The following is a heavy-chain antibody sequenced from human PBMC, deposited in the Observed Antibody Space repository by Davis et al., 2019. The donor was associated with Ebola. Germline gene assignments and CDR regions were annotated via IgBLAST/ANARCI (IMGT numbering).Heavy chain of an antibody. CDR2: ISAYNGNT. J-gene: IGHJ6*02. CDR1: GYTFTSYG. Sequence: ASVKVSCKASGYTFTSYGIGWVRQAPGQGLEWMGWISAYNGNTNYAQKLQGRVTMTTDTSTSTAYMELRSLRSDDTAVYYCARDNGGSSPHYYYYYYGMDVWGQGTTVTVSS. CDR3: ARDNGGSSPHYYYYYYGMDV. V-gene: IGHV1-18*01. D-gene: IGHD6-6*01.